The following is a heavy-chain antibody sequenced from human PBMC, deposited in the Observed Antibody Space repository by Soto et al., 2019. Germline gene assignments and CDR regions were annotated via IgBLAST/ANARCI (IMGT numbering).Heavy chain of an antibody. V-gene: IGHV3-21*01. CDR2: ISSSSSYI. CDR1: GFTFSSYS. CDR3: ARPIPKAPDAFDI. D-gene: IGHD2-2*02. Sequence: EVQLVESGGGLVKPGGSLRLSCAASGFTFSSYSMNWVRQAPGKGLEWVSSISSSSSYIYYADSVKGRFTISRDNAKNSLYLQMNSLRAEDTAVYYCARPIPKAPDAFDIWGQGTMVTVSS. J-gene: IGHJ3*02.